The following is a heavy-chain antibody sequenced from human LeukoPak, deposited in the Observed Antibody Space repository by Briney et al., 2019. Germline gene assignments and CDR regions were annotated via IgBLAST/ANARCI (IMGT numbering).Heavy chain of an antibody. CDR3: ARAPVGSGSYMGDY. V-gene: IGHV3-23*01. CDR1: GFTFSSYA. J-gene: IGHJ4*02. CDR2: IGGSGGST. Sequence: GGSLRLSCAASGFTFSSYAMTWVRQSPGKGLKWVSGIGGSGGSTYYADSVKGRFTISRDNSKNTLYLQMNSLRAEDTAVYYCARAPVGSGSYMGDYWGQGTLVTVSS. D-gene: IGHD3-10*01.